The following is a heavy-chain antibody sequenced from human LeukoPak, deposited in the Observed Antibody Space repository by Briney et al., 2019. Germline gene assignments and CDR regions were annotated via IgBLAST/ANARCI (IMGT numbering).Heavy chain of an antibody. CDR1: GGSISSYY. D-gene: IGHD3-22*01. Sequence: PSETLSLTCRVSGGSISSYYWSWIRQPPGKGLEWIGYIYYSGSTNYNPSLKSRVTISVGTSKNQFSLKLSSVTAADTAVYYCAKDSSGYYSGLNYWGQGTLVTVSS. J-gene: IGHJ4*02. CDR3: AKDSSGYYSGLNY. V-gene: IGHV4-59*12. CDR2: IYYSGST.